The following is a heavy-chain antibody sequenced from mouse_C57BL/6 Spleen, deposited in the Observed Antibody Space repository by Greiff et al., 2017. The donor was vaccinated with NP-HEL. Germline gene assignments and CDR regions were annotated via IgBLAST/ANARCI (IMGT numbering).Heavy chain of an antibody. Sequence: EVQVVESGEGLVKPGGSLKLSCAASGFTFSSYAMSWVRQTPEKRLEWVAYISSGGDYIYYADTVKGRFTISRDNARNTLYLQMSSLKSEDSAMYYCTRFITTVVAKGYYAMDYWGQGTSVTVSS. J-gene: IGHJ4*01. CDR3: TRFITTVVAKGYYAMDY. D-gene: IGHD1-1*01. CDR2: ISSGGDYI. CDR1: GFTFSSYA. V-gene: IGHV5-9-1*02.